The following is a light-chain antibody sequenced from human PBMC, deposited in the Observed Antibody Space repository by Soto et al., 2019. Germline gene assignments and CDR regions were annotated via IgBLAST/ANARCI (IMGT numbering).Light chain of an antibody. Sequence: SVLPQPASLSGSPGQSITISCTGTGSDVGGYKYVSWYQQLPGKAPKLMIYDVSYRPSGVSDRFSGSKSGNTASLIISGLQAEDEADYYCSSYASSSPFVFGTGTKVTVL. CDR2: DVS. J-gene: IGLJ1*01. CDR3: SSYASSSPFV. CDR1: GSDVGGYKY. V-gene: IGLV2-14*01.